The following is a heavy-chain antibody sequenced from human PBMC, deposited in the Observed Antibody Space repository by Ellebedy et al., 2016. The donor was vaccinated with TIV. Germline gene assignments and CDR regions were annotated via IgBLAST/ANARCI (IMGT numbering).Heavy chain of an antibody. CDR1: GYTFTSYY. Sequence: ASVKVSCXASGYTFTSYYMHWVRQAPGQGLEWMGIINPSGGSTSYAQKFQGRVTMTRDTSTSTVYMELSSLRSEDTAVYYCASSLAVAAHQAPFDYWGQGTLVTVSS. V-gene: IGHV1-46*01. CDR2: INPSGGST. J-gene: IGHJ4*02. CDR3: ASSLAVAAHQAPFDY. D-gene: IGHD6-19*01.